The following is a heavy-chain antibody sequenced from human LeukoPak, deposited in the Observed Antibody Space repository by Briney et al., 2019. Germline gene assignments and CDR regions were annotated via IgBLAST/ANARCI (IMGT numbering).Heavy chain of an antibody. CDR1: GYTFTGYY. V-gene: IGHV1-18*04. Sequence: GASVKVSCKASGYTFTGYYIHWVRQAPGQGLEWMGWISAYNGNTNYAQKLQGRVTMTTDTSTSTAYMELRSLRSDDTAVYYCARANHANFDYWGQGTLVTVSS. CDR3: ARANHANFDY. CDR2: ISAYNGNT. J-gene: IGHJ4*02.